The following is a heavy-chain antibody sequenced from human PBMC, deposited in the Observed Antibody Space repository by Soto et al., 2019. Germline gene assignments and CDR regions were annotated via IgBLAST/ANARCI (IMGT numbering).Heavy chain of an antibody. CDR2: IYSDGST. J-gene: IGHJ4*02. D-gene: IGHD2-15*01. CDR3: ATAKLLLPWLFDY. CDR1: GFTVSSHY. V-gene: IGHV3-66*01. Sequence: AGGSLRLSCAASGFTVSSHYMSWVRQAPGKGLEWVSVIYSDGSTYYADSVKGRFTISRDNSKNTMYLQMNSLRAEDTAVYYCATAKLLLPWLFDYWGQGTLVTVSS.